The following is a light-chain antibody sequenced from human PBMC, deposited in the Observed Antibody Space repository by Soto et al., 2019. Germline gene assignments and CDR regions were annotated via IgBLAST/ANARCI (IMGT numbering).Light chain of an antibody. J-gene: IGKJ1*01. CDR3: QQYANSPRT. Sequence: EIVLTQSPGTLSLSPGERATLSCRASQSININYLAWYQQKPGQGPRLLMYGASSRATGIPDRFSGSGSGTDLTLTISILEPEDFAMYYCQQYANSPRTFVQGTKVEIK. V-gene: IGKV3-20*01. CDR2: GAS. CDR1: QSININY.